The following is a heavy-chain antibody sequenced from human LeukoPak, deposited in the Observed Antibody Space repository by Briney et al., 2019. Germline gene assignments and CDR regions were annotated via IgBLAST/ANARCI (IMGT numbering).Heavy chain of an antibody. CDR2: SRGSGGRT. V-gene: IGHV3-23*01. Sequence: GGPRLCCAASGFTFSSYAMRWVRQAPGKGREWVSASRGSGGRTYYAESVKGRFTISRDNSKNTLYLQMNSLRAEDTAVYHCAKSGASSWYFDYWGQGTLVTVSS. CDR1: GFTFSSYA. D-gene: IGHD6-13*01. J-gene: IGHJ4*02. CDR3: AKSGASSWYFDY.